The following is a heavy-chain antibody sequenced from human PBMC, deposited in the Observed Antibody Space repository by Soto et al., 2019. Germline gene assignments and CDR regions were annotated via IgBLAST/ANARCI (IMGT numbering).Heavy chain of an antibody. CDR3: ASSYGSGYRAVDY. J-gene: IGHJ4*02. Sequence: QVQLVQSGAEVKKPGSSVKVSCKASGDTFSFYSINWVRQAPGLGLEWMGRINPILRMSNYAQRFQGRVTMTADKSTSTAHMELSSLRSEDTAMYYCASSYGSGYRAVDYWGQGALVTVSS. CDR2: INPILRMS. CDR1: GDTFSFYS. D-gene: IGHD3-10*01. V-gene: IGHV1-69*02.